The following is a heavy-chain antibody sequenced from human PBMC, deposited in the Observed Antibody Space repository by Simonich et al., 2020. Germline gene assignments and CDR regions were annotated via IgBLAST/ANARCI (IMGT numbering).Heavy chain of an antibody. Sequence: EVQLVESGGGLVKPGGSLRLSCASSGFTFSSYRMNWFRQAPGKGVGWGSSISSSSSYIYYADSVKGRYPIARDNAKNSLYLQMNSLRAEDTAVYYCARDAAGDYWGQGTLVTVSS. V-gene: IGHV3-21*01. J-gene: IGHJ4*02. CDR3: ARDAAGDY. CDR1: GFTFSSYR. CDR2: ISSSSSYI. D-gene: IGHD6-13*01.